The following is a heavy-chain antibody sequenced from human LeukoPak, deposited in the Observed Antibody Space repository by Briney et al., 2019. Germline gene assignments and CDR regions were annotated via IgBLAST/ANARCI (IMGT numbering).Heavy chain of an antibody. V-gene: IGHV3-30*18. CDR3: AKDKGREGDY. CDR2: ISADGIDK. CDR1: GFTVSSNY. Sequence: QPGGSLRLSCAASGFTVSSNYMSWVRQAPGKGLEWVAVISADGIDKYYADSVKGRFTISRDNSKNTLYLQMSSLRPEDTAVYYCAKDKGREGDYWGQGNLVTVSS. J-gene: IGHJ4*02.